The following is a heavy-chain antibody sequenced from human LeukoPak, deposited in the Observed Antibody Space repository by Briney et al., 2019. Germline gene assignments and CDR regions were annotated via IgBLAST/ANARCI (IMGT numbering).Heavy chain of an antibody. V-gene: IGHV4-39*01. CDR1: GGSISSSSYY. D-gene: IGHD6-25*01. CDR2: IYYSGST. Sequence: PSETLSLTCSVSGGSISSSSYYWGWIRQPPGKGLEWIGNIYYSGSTYYNPSLKSRVTISVDTSKNQFSLKLSSVAAADTAVYYCARRGLAAASREDYWGQGTLVTVSS. CDR3: ARRGLAAASREDY. J-gene: IGHJ4*02.